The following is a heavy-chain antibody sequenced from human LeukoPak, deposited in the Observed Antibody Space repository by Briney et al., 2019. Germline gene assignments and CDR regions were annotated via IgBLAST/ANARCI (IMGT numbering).Heavy chain of an antibody. CDR2: IYHSGST. CDR1: GGSISSDGYS. Sequence: SETLSLTCAVSGGSISSDGYSWSWIRQPPGKGLEWIGYIYHSGSTYYNPSLKSRVTISVDRSKNQFSLKLSSVTAADTAVYYCARGTYYDFWSGHYYFDYWGQGTLVTVSS. V-gene: IGHV4-30-2*01. D-gene: IGHD3-3*01. CDR3: ARGTYYDFWSGHYYFDY. J-gene: IGHJ4*02.